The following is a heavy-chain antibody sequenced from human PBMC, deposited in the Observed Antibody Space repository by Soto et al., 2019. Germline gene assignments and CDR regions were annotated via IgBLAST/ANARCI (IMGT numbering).Heavy chain of an antibody. CDR2: INPIVSMS. J-gene: IGHJ4*02. Sequence: QVQLVQSGTEVKKPGSSVKVSCKASGDTFSFYTINWVRQAPGPGLEWVGRINPIVSMSNYAQKFQGRVSMTADKSTSTAYMELRSLRSDDTAMYFCAASYGSGYRAFDYWGQGALVIVSS. D-gene: IGHD3-10*01. CDR3: AASYGSGYRAFDY. V-gene: IGHV1-69*02. CDR1: GDTFSFYT.